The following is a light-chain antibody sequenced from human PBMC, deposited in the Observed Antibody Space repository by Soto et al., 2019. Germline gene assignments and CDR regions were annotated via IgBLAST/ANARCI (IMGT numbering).Light chain of an antibody. V-gene: IGLV2-11*01. J-gene: IGLJ1*01. CDR1: SSDVGGYKS. CDR3: CSYVGSYYYV. Sequence: QSVLTHPLSVSWSPGHSVTVSCIGTSSDVGGYKSVSWYQQYPGKAPKLMIYDVSERPSGVPNRFSGSKSGNTASLTISGLQAEDEADYYCCSYVGSYYYVFGTGTKVTVL. CDR2: DVS.